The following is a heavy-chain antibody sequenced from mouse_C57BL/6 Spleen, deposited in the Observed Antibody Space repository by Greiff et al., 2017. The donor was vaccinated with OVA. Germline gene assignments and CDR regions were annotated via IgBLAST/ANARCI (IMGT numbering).Heavy chain of an antibody. Sequence: EVQLVESGPGLVKPSQSLSLTCSVTGYSITSGYYWNWIRQFPGNKLEWMGYISYDGSNNYNPSLKNRISITRDTSKNQFFLKLNSVTTEDTATYYCARLVPYYSNYEVYFDYWGQGTTLTVSS. J-gene: IGHJ2*01. CDR3: ARLVPYYSNYEVYFDY. V-gene: IGHV3-6*01. D-gene: IGHD2-5*01. CDR2: ISYDGSN. CDR1: GYSITSGYY.